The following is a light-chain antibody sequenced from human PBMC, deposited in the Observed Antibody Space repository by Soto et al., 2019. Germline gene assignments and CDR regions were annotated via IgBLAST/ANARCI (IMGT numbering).Light chain of an antibody. V-gene: IGKV4-1*01. CDR3: QQYYGTPRT. CDR1: QSALYSSNNKNY. J-gene: IGKJ1*01. Sequence: DIVMTQSPDSLAVSLGGWATINCKSSQSALYSSNNKNYLAWYQQKPGQPPKLLIYGASTRESGVPDRFSGSGSGTDFTLTISRLQAEDVAVYYCQQYYGTPRTFGQGTKVEIK. CDR2: GAS.